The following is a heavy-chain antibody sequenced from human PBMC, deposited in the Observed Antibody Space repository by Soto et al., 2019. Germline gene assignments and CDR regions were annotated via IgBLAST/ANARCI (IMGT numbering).Heavy chain of an antibody. J-gene: IGHJ4*02. D-gene: IGHD3-16*01. CDR1: GFTFSTYW. V-gene: IGHV3-7*01. CDR3: GGGDY. Sequence: EVQMVESGGDLVQPGVSLRLSCAASGFTFSTYWMNWVRQAPGKGLEWVANIKHDGTQKYYMDSVKGRVTISRDNATNSLYLQISSLRVEDTAVYYCGGGDYWGQGTLVTVSS. CDR2: IKHDGTQK.